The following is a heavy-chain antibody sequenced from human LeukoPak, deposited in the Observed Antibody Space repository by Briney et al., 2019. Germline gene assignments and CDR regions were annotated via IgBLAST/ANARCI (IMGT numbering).Heavy chain of an antibody. CDR3: ARLSSGHYFDY. CDR2: IYYSGST. V-gene: IGHV4-39*01. D-gene: IGHD3-22*01. Sequence: SETLSLTRTVSGGSISSSSYYWGWIRQPPGKGLEWIGSIYYSGSTYYNPSLKSRVTISVDTSKNQFSLKLSSVTAADTTVYYCARLSSGHYFDYWGQGTLVTVSS. J-gene: IGHJ4*02. CDR1: GGSISSSSYY.